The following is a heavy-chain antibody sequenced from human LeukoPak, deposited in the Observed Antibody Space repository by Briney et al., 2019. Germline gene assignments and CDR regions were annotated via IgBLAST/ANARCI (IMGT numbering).Heavy chain of an antibody. CDR2: IIPIFGTA. CDR3: ARGYSYGHKGRYYFDY. V-gene: IGHV1-69*01. Sequence: GASVKVSCKASGGTFISYAISWVRQAPGQGLEWMGGIIPIFGTANYAQKFQGRVTITADESTSTAYMELSSLRSEDTPVYYCARGYSYGHKGRYYFDYWGQGTLVTVSS. J-gene: IGHJ4*02. CDR1: GGTFISYA. D-gene: IGHD5-18*01.